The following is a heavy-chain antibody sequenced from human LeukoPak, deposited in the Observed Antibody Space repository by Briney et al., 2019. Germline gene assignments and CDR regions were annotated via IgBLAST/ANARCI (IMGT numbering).Heavy chain of an antibody. Sequence: PSETLSLTCFVSGGSISSYFWNWIRQPPRKGLEWIGYIHYSGSTNYNPSLKSRVTISVDTSKNRLSLKLNSVTAADTAVYYCVRATAAGLNAFDFWGLGTMVTVSS. D-gene: IGHD6-13*01. V-gene: IGHV4-59*01. CDR2: IHYSGST. CDR3: VRATAAGLNAFDF. CDR1: GGSISSYF. J-gene: IGHJ3*01.